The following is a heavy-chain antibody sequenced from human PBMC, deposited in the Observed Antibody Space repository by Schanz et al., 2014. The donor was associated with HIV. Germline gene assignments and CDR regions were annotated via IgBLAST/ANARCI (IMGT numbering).Heavy chain of an antibody. CDR1: GFTFSTYG. V-gene: IGHV3-33*01. D-gene: IGHD6-6*01. Sequence: QVQLVESGGRVVQPGRSLRLSCAASGFTFSTYGMHWVRQAPGKGLEWVASMWSDGSNKYYADSVRGRFTISRDNSKNTLYLQMNSLRAEDTAVYYCASTEYPYTTSSDYYYGMDVWGQGTTVTVSS. CDR3: ASTEYPYTTSSDYYYGMDV. CDR2: MWSDGSNK. J-gene: IGHJ6*02.